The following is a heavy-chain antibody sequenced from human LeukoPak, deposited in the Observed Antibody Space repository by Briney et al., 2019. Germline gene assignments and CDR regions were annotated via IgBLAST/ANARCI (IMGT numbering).Heavy chain of an antibody. V-gene: IGHV3-74*01. D-gene: IGHD4-23*01. J-gene: IGHJ4*02. CDR3: ARGRPHGNDY. Sequence: PGGSLRLSCAASGFTFSSYWMSWVRQAPGKGLVWVSRIASDGSSTTYADSVKGRFSISRDNAKNTLYLQMNCLRVEDTAVYYCARGRPHGNDYWGQGTLVTVSS. CDR1: GFTFSSYW. CDR2: IASDGSST.